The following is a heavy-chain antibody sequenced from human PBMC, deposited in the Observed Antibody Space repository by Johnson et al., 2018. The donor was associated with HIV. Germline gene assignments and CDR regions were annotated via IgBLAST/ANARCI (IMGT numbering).Heavy chain of an antibody. CDR3: AKDQRPPSDYGDYGVLDAFDI. CDR2: ISWNSGSI. D-gene: IGHD4-17*01. Sequence: EVHLVESGGGVVQPGGSLRLSCTASGFTFGDYAMSWVRQAPGKGLEWVSGISWNSGSIGYADSVKGRFTISRDNAKNSLYLQMNSLRAEDTALYYCAKDQRPPSDYGDYGVLDAFDIWGQGTMVTVSS. CDR1: GFTFGDYA. J-gene: IGHJ3*02. V-gene: IGHV3-9*01.